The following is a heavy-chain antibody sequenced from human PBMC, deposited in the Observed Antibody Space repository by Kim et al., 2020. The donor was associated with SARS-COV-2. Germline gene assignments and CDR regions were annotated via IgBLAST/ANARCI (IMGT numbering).Heavy chain of an antibody. Sequence: SETLSLTCTVSGGSINSYYWSWIRQPPGKGLEWIGYIYYSGSTNYNPSLKSRVTISVDTSKNQFSLKLSSVTAAYTAVYYCARDVWGSMVRGYYYGMDVWGQGTTVTVSS. CDR2: IYYSGST. CDR1: GGSINSYY. CDR3: ARDVWGSMVRGYYYGMDV. J-gene: IGHJ6*02. D-gene: IGHD3-10*01. V-gene: IGHV4-59*13.